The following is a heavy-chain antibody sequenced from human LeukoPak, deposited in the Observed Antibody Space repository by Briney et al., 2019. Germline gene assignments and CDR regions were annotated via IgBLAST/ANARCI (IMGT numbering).Heavy chain of an antibody. CDR3: ARDLGVHYYDSSGYLNY. CDR1: GFTFSSYE. Sequence: GGSLRLSCAASGFTFSSYEMNWVRQAPGKGLEWVSYISSSGSTIYYADSVKGRFTISRGNAKNSLYLQMNSLRAEDTAVYYCARDLGVHYYDSSGYLNYWGQGTLVTVSS. D-gene: IGHD3-22*01. CDR2: ISSSGSTI. V-gene: IGHV3-48*03. J-gene: IGHJ4*02.